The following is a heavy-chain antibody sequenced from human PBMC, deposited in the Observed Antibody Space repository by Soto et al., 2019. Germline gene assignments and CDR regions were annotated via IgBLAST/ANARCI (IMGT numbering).Heavy chain of an antibody. CDR3: ARSLSGRMVATKSIRGYYYMDV. CDR2: ISAYNGNT. Sequence: ASVKVSCKASGYTFTSYGISWVRQAPGQGLEWMGWISAYNGNTNYAQKLQGRVTMTTDTSTSTAYMELRSLRSDDTAVYYCARSLSGRMVATKSIRGYYYMDVWGKGTTVTVSS. D-gene: IGHD5-12*01. J-gene: IGHJ6*03. V-gene: IGHV1-18*01. CDR1: GYTFTSYG.